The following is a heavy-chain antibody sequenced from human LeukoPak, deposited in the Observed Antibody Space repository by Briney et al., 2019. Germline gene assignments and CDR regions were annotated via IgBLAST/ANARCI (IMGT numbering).Heavy chain of an antibody. CDR2: IYHSGST. Sequence: SETLSLTCTVSGVSISSSNWWTWVRQPPGKGLEWIGEIYHSGSTNYNPSLKSRVTISIDKSKNQFSLKLSSVTAADTAVYYCARLRGYSYGTDWGQGTLVTVSS. CDR3: ARLRGYSYGTD. V-gene: IGHV4-4*02. J-gene: IGHJ4*02. CDR1: GVSISSSNW. D-gene: IGHD5-18*01.